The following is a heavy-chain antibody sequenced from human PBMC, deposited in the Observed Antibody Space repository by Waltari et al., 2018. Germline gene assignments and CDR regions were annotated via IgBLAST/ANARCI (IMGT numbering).Heavy chain of an antibody. CDR1: GGSISRYY. J-gene: IGHJ5*02. D-gene: IGHD2-15*01. V-gene: IGHV4-4*07. CDR2: IYTSGST. CDR3: ARDLGYCSGGSCYNWFDP. Sequence: QVQLQESGPGLVKPSETLSLTCTVSGGSISRYYWSWIRQPAGRGLEWIGRIYTSGSTNYNPSLKSRVTMSVDTSKNQFSLKLSSVTAADTAVYYCARDLGYCSGGSCYNWFDPWGQGTLVTVSS.